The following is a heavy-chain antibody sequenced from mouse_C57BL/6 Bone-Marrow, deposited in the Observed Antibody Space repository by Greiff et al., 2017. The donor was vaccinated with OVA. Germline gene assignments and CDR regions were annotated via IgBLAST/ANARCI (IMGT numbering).Heavy chain of an antibody. CDR1: GFSLTSYG. V-gene: IGHV2-6*01. D-gene: IGHD4-1*01. J-gene: IGHJ3*01. CDR3: ASGGELGQSPCAY. Sequence: VKLVESGPGLVAPSQSLSITCTVSGFSLTSYGVDWVRQSPGKGLEWLGVIWGVGSTNYNSALKSRLSISKDNSKSQVFLKMNSLQTDDTAMYYCASGGELGQSPCAYWGQGTLVTVSA. CDR2: IWGVGST.